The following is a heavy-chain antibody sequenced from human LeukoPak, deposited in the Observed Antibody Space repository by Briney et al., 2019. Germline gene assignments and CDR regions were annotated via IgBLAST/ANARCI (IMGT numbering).Heavy chain of an antibody. V-gene: IGHV3-7*01. Sequence: GGSLRLSCAASGFGFSSYWMSWVRHNPGKGLEWVANINQDGTTKYYRDFAKGRFTISRDNAQNSLYLQINSLRAEDTAVYYCAREKGAMIRAMAFEMWGQGTMVTVSS. CDR1: GFGFSSYW. J-gene: IGHJ3*02. CDR2: INQDGTTK. CDR3: AREKGAMIRAMAFEM. D-gene: IGHD3-10*01.